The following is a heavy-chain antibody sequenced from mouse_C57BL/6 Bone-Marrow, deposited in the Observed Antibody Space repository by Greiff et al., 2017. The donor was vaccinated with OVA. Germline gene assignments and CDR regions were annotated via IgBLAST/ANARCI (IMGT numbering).Heavy chain of an antibody. CDR3: ARSRTAQAPDY. Sequence: QVQLQQSGAELVRPGTSVKVSCKASGYAFTNYLIEWVKQRPGQGLEWIGVINPGSGGTNYNEKFKGKATLTADKSSSTAYMQLSSLTSEDSAVYFCARSRTAQAPDYWGQGTTLTVSS. CDR2: INPGSGGT. CDR1: GYAFTNYL. J-gene: IGHJ2*01. V-gene: IGHV1-54*01. D-gene: IGHD3-2*02.